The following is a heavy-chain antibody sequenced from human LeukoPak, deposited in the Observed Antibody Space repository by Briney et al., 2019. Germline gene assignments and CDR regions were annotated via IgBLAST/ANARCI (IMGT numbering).Heavy chain of an antibody. CDR1: GFTFSSYA. CDR3: AKDGDSGWYVYYYYYMDV. V-gene: IGHV3-23*01. CDR2: IRGSGGST. J-gene: IGHJ6*03. Sequence: GGSLRLSCAASGFTFSSYAMSWVRQAPGKGLEWVSGIRGSGGSTYYADSVKGRFTISRDNSKNTLYLQMDSLRAEDTAVYYCAKDGDSGWYVYYYYYMDVWGKGTTVTISS. D-gene: IGHD6-19*01.